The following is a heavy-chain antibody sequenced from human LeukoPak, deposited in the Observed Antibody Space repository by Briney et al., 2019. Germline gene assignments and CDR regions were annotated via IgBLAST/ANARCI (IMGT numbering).Heavy chain of an antibody. CDR2: IYTSGST. J-gene: IGHJ5*02. Sequence: SETLSLTCTVSGGSISSYYWSWIRQPAGKGLEWIGRIYTSGSTNYNPSLKSRVTMSVDTSKNQFSLKLSSVTAADTAVYYCARHALGYCSSTSCYTGWFDPWGQGTLVTVSS. CDR1: GGSISSYY. CDR3: ARHALGYCSSTSCYTGWFDP. D-gene: IGHD2-2*02. V-gene: IGHV4-4*07.